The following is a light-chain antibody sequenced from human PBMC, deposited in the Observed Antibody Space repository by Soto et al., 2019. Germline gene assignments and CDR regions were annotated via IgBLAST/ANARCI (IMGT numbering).Light chain of an antibody. V-gene: IGLV1-47*01. CDR1: TSNVGRNY. J-gene: IGLJ2*01. Sequence: QSVLTQPPSVSGTPGQKVTISCSGSTSNVGRNYVYWYQQVPGTAPKLLIYRNDRRPSGVPDRFSGSKSDTSASLAISGLRAEDGVGYYCASWDDNLSGVVFGGGTKLTVL. CDR2: RND. CDR3: ASWDDNLSGVV.